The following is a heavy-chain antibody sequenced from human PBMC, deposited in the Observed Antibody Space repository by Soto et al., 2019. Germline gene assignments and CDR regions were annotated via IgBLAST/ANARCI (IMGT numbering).Heavy chain of an antibody. CDR3: ARDFVVVTANPDAFDI. CDR1: GYTFSSYY. D-gene: IGHD2-21*02. Sequence: ASVKVSCKSSGYTFSSYYMHWVRQAPGQGLEWVGIINPSGGTTTYAQKFQGRVTMTRDTSTSTVYMELSSLRSEDTAVYYCARDFVVVTANPDAFDICGQATMVTV. J-gene: IGHJ3*02. CDR2: INPSGGTT. V-gene: IGHV1-46*01.